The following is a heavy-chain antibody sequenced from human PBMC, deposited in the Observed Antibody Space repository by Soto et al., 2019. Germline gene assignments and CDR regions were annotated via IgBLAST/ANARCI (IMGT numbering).Heavy chain of an antibody. J-gene: IGHJ6*02. D-gene: IGHD6-19*01. Sequence: PXATLSLTCAVCGGSFSGYYWSWIRQPPGKGLEWIGEINHSGSTNYNPSLKSRVTISVDTSKNQFSLKLSSVTAADTAVYYCARGRKYAKTYSRGWYGRGMDAWGQGTTVTVS. CDR2: INHSGST. CDR3: ARGRKYAKTYSRGWYGRGMDA. CDR1: GGSFSGYY. V-gene: IGHV4-34*01.